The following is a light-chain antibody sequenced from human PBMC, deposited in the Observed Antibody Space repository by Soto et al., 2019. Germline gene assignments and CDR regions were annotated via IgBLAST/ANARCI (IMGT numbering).Light chain of an antibody. V-gene: IGKV1-27*01. J-gene: IGKJ1*01. CDR3: QKYNSAPRT. CDR1: QGISNY. CDR2: AAS. Sequence: DIQMTQSPSSLSASVGDRVTITCRASQGISNYLAWYQQKPGKVPKLLIYAASTSQSGVPSRFSGSGSGTDFSLTNISMQPEDVATYYCQKYNSAPRTFGQGTKVEIK.